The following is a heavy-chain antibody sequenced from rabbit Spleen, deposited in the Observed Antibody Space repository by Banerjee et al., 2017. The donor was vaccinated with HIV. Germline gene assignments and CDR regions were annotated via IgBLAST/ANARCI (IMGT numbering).Heavy chain of an antibody. Sequence: QQQLEESGGGLVKPGGTLTLTCTASGFSFSISYYMCWVRQAPGKGLEWIACIYTGISGSTYYASWAKGRFTISKTSSTTVTLQMTSLTAADTATYFCARGNLVYSSGYGDYTYPYYLWGPGTLVTVS. V-gene: IGHV1S45*01. J-gene: IGHJ4*01. CDR3: ARGNLVYSSGYGDYTYPYYL. CDR1: GFSFSISYY. CDR2: IYTGISGST. D-gene: IGHD1-1*01.